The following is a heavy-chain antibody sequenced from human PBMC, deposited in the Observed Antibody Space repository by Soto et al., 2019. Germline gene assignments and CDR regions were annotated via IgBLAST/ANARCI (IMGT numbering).Heavy chain of an antibody. V-gene: IGHV4-59*01. D-gene: IGHD2-8*01. J-gene: IGHJ6*03. Sequence: SETLSLTCTVSGGSISSYYWSWIRQPPGKGLEWIGYIYYSGSTNYNPSLKSRVTISVDTSKNQFSLKLSSVTAADTAVYYCARDRYCTNGVCYTKYMDVWGKGTTVTVSS. CDR3: ARDRYCTNGVCYTKYMDV. CDR1: GGSISSYY. CDR2: IYYSGST.